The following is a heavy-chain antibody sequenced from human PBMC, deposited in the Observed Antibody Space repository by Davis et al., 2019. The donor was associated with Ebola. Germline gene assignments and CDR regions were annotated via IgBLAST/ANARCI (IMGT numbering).Heavy chain of an antibody. Sequence: SPKISCVVSGFTSEDRATHWVRQRPGKGLEWVSGISWNSYGKDYADSVKGRFTISRDNARNSVYLQMNSLRAEDTALYYCTKDAVNAGTDYWGRGTLVIVSS. D-gene: IGHD6-13*01. V-gene: IGHV3-9*02. CDR1: GFTSEDRA. J-gene: IGHJ4*02. CDR2: ISWNSYGK. CDR3: TKDAVNAGTDY.